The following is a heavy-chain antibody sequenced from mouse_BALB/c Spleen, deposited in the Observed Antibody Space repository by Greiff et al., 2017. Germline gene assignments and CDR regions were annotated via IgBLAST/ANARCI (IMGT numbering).Heavy chain of an antibody. CDR1: GYTFTSYY. Sequence: VQLQQSGAELVKPGASVKLSCKASGYTFTSYYMYWVKQRPGQGLEWIGEINPSNGGTNFNEKFKSKATPTVDKSSSTAYMQLSSLTSEDSAVYYCTRSWNYAMDYWSQGTSVTVSS. V-gene: IGHV1S81*02. CDR2: INPSNGGT. CDR3: TRSWNYAMDY. J-gene: IGHJ4*01.